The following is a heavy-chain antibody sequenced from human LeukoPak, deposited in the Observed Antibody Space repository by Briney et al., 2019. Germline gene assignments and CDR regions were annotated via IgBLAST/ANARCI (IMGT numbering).Heavy chain of an antibody. J-gene: IGHJ4*02. CDR2: IYSGGST. D-gene: IGHD3-10*01. Sequence: PGGSLRLSCAASGFTVSSNYMSWVRQAPGKGLEWVSVIYSGGSTYYVDSVKGRFTISRDNSKNTLYLQMNSLRAEDTAVYYCARDKWGSLGYGSGSGYWGQGTLVTVSS. V-gene: IGHV3-53*01. CDR3: ARDKWGSLGYGSGSGY. CDR1: GFTVSSNY.